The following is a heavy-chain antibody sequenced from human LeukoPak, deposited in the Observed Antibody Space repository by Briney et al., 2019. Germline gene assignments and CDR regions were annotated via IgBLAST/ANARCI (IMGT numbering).Heavy chain of an antibody. CDR2: ISNSNGTT. V-gene: IGHV3-23*01. D-gene: IGHD1-1*01. CDR3: AKATGNLGN. CDR1: GFTFSSYA. J-gene: IGHJ4*02. Sequence: GGSLRLSCAASGFTFSSYAMSWVRQAPGKGLEWVLTISNSNGTTYYADSAKGGFTISRDNSKNTPSLQMISLPAQDRAMYYCAKATGNLGNWGQGTLVTVSS.